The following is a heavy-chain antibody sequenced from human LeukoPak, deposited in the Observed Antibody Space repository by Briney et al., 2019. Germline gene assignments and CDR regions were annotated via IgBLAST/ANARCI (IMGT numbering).Heavy chain of an antibody. Sequence: GGSLRLSCVASGFTFSSYWMSWVRQAPGKGLEWVANIKEDGSEKYYVDSVKGRFTISRDNGKKSLYLQMNSLRAEDTAVYYCARDSVVAAGRGTWDYYGMDVWGQGTTVTVSS. V-gene: IGHV3-7*01. D-gene: IGHD2-15*01. CDR1: GFTFSSYW. CDR2: IKEDGSEK. CDR3: ARDSVVAAGRGTWDYYGMDV. J-gene: IGHJ6*02.